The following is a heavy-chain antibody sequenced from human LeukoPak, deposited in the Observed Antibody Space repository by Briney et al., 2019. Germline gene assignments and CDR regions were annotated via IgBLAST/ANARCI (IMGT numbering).Heavy chain of an antibody. Sequence: GSLRLSCAASGFTFRSYAMHWVRQAPGRGLDWVAVISFDGSNTYYAASVKGRFTISRDNSKNTLYLQMNSLRAEDTAVYYCARGRGHDAFDIWGQGTMVTVSS. CDR1: GFTFRSYA. V-gene: IGHV3-30*07. CDR2: ISFDGSNT. D-gene: IGHD3-10*01. CDR3: ARGRGHDAFDI. J-gene: IGHJ3*02.